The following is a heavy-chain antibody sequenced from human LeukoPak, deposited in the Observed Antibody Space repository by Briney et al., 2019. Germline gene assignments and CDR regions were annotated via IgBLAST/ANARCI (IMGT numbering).Heavy chain of an antibody. V-gene: IGHV4-34*01. Sequence: SETLSLTCAVYGGSFSGYYWSWIRQPPGKGLEWIGEINHSGSTNYNPSLKSRVTISVDTSKNQFSLKLSSVTAADTAVYYCARGSTAVVKLFDYWGQGTLVTVSS. J-gene: IGHJ4*02. D-gene: IGHD5-18*01. CDR2: INHSGST. CDR3: ARGSTAVVKLFDY. CDR1: GGSFSGYY.